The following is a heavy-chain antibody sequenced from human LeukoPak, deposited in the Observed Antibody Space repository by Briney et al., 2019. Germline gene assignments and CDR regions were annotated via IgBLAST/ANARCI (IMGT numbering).Heavy chain of an antibody. V-gene: IGHV4-39*01. CDR1: GGSISSSSYS. D-gene: IGHD2-15*01. CDR3: ARHMEGSLFYYGMEV. CDR2: IYYNGNT. Sequence: SETLSLTCTVSGGSISSSSYSCVWIRQPPGKGLEWIVNIYYNGNTYYNPPLKSRHTISADSSKNQFSLKLSSVTAPDTAGYYCARHMEGSLFYYGMEVWGQGSPVGVCS. J-gene: IGHJ6*02.